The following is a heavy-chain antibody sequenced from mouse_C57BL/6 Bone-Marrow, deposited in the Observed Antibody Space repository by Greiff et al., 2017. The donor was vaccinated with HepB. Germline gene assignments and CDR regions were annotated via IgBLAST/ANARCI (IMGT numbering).Heavy chain of an antibody. D-gene: IGHD1-1*01. CDR2: IDPEDGET. CDR1: GFNIDAYY. J-gene: IGHJ4*01. Sequence: EVQLQQSGAELVKPGASVQLSCTASGFNIDAYYLHWVKQGTEQGLEWIGRIDPEDGETKYAPKFQGKATITADPSSNTAYLQLSSLTSEDTAVYYCARHYGSSYAMDYWGPETSVTVSS. CDR3: ARHYGSSYAMDY. V-gene: IGHV14-2*01.